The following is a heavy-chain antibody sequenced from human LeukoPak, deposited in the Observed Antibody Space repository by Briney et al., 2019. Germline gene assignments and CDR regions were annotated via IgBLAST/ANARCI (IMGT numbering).Heavy chain of an antibody. CDR1: GGSISSSSYY. V-gene: IGHV4-39*01. J-gene: IGHJ3*02. CDR2: IYYSGST. CDR3: ARDLGVRCAFDI. Sequence: SETLSLTCTVSGGSISSSSYYWGWIRQPPGKGLEWIGSIYYSGSTYYNPSLKSRVTISVDTSKNQFSLKLSAVTAADTAVYYCARDLGVRCAFDIWGQGTMVTVSS. D-gene: IGHD3-16*01.